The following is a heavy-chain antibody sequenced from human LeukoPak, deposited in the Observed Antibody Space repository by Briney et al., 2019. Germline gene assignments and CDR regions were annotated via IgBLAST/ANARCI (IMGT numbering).Heavy chain of an antibody. CDR3: ARVVYDSSTYPKSYFDF. J-gene: IGHJ4*02. Sequence: SETLSLTCTVSGGSISSSSYYWGWIRQPPGKGLEWIGSIYYRGITYYNPSLKSRVTISVDTSKNQFSLKLSSVTAADAAVYYCARVVYDSSTYPKSYFDFWGQGALVTVSS. D-gene: IGHD3-22*01. CDR2: IYYRGIT. V-gene: IGHV4-39*07. CDR1: GGSISSSSYY.